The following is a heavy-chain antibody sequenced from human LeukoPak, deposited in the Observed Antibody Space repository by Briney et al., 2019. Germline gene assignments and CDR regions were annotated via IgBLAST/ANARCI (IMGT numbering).Heavy chain of an antibody. Sequence: PGGSLRLSCAASGFTFSNYAMSWVRQAPGKGLEWISVTRGSGGTTYYAGSVKGRFAVSRDNSKNTLYLQMNSLRAEDTAVYFCAKLTGIAHFYKPFDYWGQGTLVTVSS. D-gene: IGHD6-13*01. CDR1: GFTFSNYA. CDR2: TRGSGGTT. CDR3: AKLTGIAHFYKPFDY. V-gene: IGHV3-23*01. J-gene: IGHJ4*02.